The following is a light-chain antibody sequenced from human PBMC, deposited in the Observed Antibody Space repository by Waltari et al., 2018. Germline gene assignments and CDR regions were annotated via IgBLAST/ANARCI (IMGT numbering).Light chain of an antibody. V-gene: IGKV1-33*01. J-gene: IGKJ2*01. CDR1: HDISNY. Sequence: DIQMTQSPSSLSASVGDRVTITCQASHDISNYLNWYHQKPGKAPQLLIYDASNLETGVPSRFSGSGSGTDFSFTISSLQPEDIATYYCQQFDNLVYTFGQGTKLEIK. CDR2: DAS. CDR3: QQFDNLVYT.